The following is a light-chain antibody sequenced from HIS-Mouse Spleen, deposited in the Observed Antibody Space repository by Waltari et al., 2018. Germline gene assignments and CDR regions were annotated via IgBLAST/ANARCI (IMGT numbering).Light chain of an antibody. CDR1: QSVSSSN. CDR3: QQYGSSPRT. J-gene: IGKJ1*01. V-gene: IGKV3-20*01. CDR2: GAS. Sequence: IVLTPSPGTLSLSPGERATLSCRASQSVSSSNLAWYQQKPGQAPRLLIYGASSRATGIPDRFSGSGSGTDFTLAISRLEPEDFAVYYCQQYGSSPRTFGQGTKVEIK.